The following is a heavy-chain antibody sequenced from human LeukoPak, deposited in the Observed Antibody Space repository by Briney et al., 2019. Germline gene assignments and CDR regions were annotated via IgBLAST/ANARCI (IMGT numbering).Heavy chain of an antibody. D-gene: IGHD3-22*01. J-gene: IGHJ4*02. Sequence: SETLSLTCAVYGGSFSGYYWSWIRQPPGKGLEWIGEINHSGSTNYNPSLKSRVTISVDTSKNQFSLKLSSVTAADTAVYYCARDRNGSGYYWGYFDYWGQGTLVTVSS. V-gene: IGHV4-34*01. CDR3: ARDRNGSGYYWGYFDY. CDR1: GGSFSGYY. CDR2: INHSGST.